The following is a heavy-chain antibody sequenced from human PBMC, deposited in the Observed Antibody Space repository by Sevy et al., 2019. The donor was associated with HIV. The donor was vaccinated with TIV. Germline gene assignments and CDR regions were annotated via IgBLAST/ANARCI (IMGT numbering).Heavy chain of an antibody. CDR3: VKGGVTWELLDY. CDR2: ISYDGSSK. D-gene: IGHD1-26*01. V-gene: IGHV3-30*18. Sequence: GGSLRLSCAASGFIFSSYGMHWVRQAPGKGLEWVTNISYDGSSKYYADSVKGRFIISRDNSENILYLQMNSLRTDDTAVYYCVKGGVTWELLDYWGQGTLVTVSS. J-gene: IGHJ4*02. CDR1: GFIFSSYG.